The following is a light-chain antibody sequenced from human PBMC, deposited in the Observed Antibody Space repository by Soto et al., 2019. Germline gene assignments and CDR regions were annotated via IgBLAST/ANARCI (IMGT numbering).Light chain of an antibody. V-gene: IGLV2-14*01. CDR1: SSDVGGYNH. CDR3: CSYTSLSTVV. CDR2: AVS. J-gene: IGLJ2*01. Sequence: QSALTQPASVSGSPGQSITISCTGTSSDVGGYNHVSWYQHSPGKAPKLILFAVSDRPSGVSHRFSGSKSGNTASLTISGLHAEDEADNYCCSYTSLSTVVFGGGTKLTVL.